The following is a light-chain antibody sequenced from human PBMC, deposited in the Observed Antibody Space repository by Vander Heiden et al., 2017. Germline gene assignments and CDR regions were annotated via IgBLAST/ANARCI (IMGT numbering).Light chain of an antibody. J-gene: IGLJ1*01. CDR3: SSYTTSGTFPYV. CDR2: DVD. Sequence: QSALTHPASVSGSPGLPITISCTGTSSDIGGYRYVSWYQRHPGKAPKLIIYDVDSRPSGVSNRFSGSKSGKTASLTISGLQAEDEAEYYCSSYTTSGTFPYVFGAGTQVTVL. V-gene: IGLV2-14*01. CDR1: SSDIGGYRY.